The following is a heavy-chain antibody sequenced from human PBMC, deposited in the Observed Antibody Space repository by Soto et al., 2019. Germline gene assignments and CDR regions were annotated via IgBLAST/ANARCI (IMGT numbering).Heavy chain of an antibody. D-gene: IGHD3-22*01. J-gene: IGHJ6*02. CDR3: ARVVLADSSGYHGGYYYYGMDV. CDR1: GYTFTSYY. Sequence: SVKVSCKASGYTFTSYYMHWVRQAPGQGLEWMGIINPSGGSTSYAQKFQGRVTMTRDTSTSTVYMELSSLRSEDTAVYYCARVVLADSSGYHGGYYYYGMDVWGQGTTVTVSS. V-gene: IGHV1-46*01. CDR2: INPSGGST.